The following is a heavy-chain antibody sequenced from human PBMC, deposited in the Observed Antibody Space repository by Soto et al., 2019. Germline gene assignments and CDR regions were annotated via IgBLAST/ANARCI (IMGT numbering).Heavy chain of an antibody. CDR3: ARGGGVGVAGSAAFDM. D-gene: IGHD3-3*01. CDR1: GYPVTAYY. V-gene: IGHV1-2*02. CDR2: INPATGAA. J-gene: IGHJ3*02. Sequence: QLHLVQSGAVVKKPGASVTVSCSASGYPVTAYYMHWVRQAPGRGLEWMGGINPATGAAKYTQAVQGRLTTTRDTSTSTVFMELSGLTSADTAVFYCARGGGVGVAGSAAFDMWGQGTLVTVSS.